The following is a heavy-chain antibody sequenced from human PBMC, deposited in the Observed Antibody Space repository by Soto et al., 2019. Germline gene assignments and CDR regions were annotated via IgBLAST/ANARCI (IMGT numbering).Heavy chain of an antibody. CDR3: ARQVSYGGTFITGKLFDY. Sequence: SVKVDYQTSGYRLTGHSLRCVRQAPGHGREWMGWINPKSGGTKYAQKFQGRVTMTRDTSISTVFMELSRVTSGDTAVYYCARQVSYGGTFITGKLFDYWGQGSLVTVSS. CDR1: GYRLTGHS. V-gene: IGHV1-2*02. J-gene: IGHJ4*02. D-gene: IGHD1-20*01. CDR2: INPKSGGT.